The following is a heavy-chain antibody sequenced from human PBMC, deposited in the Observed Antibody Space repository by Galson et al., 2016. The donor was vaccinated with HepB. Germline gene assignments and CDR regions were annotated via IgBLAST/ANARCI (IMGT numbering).Heavy chain of an antibody. CDR1: GFTFASYA. CDR2: ISPSGWSS. J-gene: IGHJ3*02. CDR3: ARHLRVGSGAHRDVFDI. D-gene: IGHD4/OR15-4a*01. Sequence: LRLSCAASGFTFASYAMTWVRQAPGKGLQWVSSISPSGWSSHDADSVKGRFTTSRDNSRFTLYLQMNSLGVEDAAVYYCARHLRVGSGAHRDVFDIWGRGTIVSVS. V-gene: IGHV3-23*01.